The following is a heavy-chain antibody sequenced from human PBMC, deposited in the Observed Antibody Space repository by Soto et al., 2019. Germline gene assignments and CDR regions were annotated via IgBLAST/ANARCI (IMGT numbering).Heavy chain of an antibody. Sequence: QVQVVQSGVEVRRPGSSVKVSCKASGDTFKNCVISWVRQAPGQGLEWRGGIIPLFGTTDFAQRFQGRLTITTDEPTTTAYMELSRLRSEDTATYYCAAELGFGKLSVVWGQGTTVIVSS. CDR1: GDTFKNCV. CDR3: AAELGFGKLSVV. V-gene: IGHV1-69*01. CDR2: IIPLFGTT. D-gene: IGHD3-10*01. J-gene: IGHJ6*02.